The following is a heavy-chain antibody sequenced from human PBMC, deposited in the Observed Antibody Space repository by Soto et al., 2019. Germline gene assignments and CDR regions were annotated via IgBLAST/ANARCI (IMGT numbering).Heavy chain of an antibody. J-gene: IGHJ4*02. V-gene: IGHV3-15*07. CDR1: GFTFSNAW. CDR3: TTKDYXILTGYFDY. Sequence: EVQLVESGGGLVKPGGSLRLSCAASGFTFSNAWMNWVRQAPGKGLEWVGRIKSKTDGGTTDYAAPVKGRFTISRDDSKNTLYLQMNSLKTEDTAVYYCTTKDYXILTGYFDYWGQGTLVTVSS. CDR2: IKSKTDGGTT. D-gene: IGHD3-9*01.